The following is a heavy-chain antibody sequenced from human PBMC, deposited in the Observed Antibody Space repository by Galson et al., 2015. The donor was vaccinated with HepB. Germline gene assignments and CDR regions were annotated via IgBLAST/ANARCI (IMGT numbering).Heavy chain of an antibody. CDR1: GFTFSSYW. Sequence: SLRLSCAASGFTFSSYWMSWVRQAPGKGLEWVANIKQDGSEKYYVDSVKGRFTISRDNAKNSLYLQMNSLRAEDTAVYYCAILFWSGYSIGFGYWGQGTLVTVSS. D-gene: IGHD3-3*01. J-gene: IGHJ4*02. CDR2: IKQDGSEK. V-gene: IGHV3-7*03. CDR3: AILFWSGYSIGFGY.